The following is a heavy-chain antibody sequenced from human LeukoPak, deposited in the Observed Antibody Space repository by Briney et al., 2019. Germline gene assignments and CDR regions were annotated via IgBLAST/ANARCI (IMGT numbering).Heavy chain of an antibody. CDR2: IYTSRST. Sequence: SETLSLTCTVSGGSISSYYWSWIRQPAGKGLEWIGRIYTSRSTNYNPSLKSRVTMSVDTSKNQFSLNLSSVTAADTTVYYCARENYDILTGYPHFDYWGQGTLVTVSS. D-gene: IGHD3-9*01. J-gene: IGHJ4*02. CDR3: ARENYDILTGYPHFDY. V-gene: IGHV4-4*07. CDR1: GGSISSYY.